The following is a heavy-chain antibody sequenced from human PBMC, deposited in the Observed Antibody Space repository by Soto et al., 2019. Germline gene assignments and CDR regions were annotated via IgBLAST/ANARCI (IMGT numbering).Heavy chain of an antibody. CDR3: ARDPGTGYYDSSGYYYD. D-gene: IGHD3-22*01. CDR1: GGSISSSNW. Sequence: SETLSLTCAVSGGSISSSNWWSWVRQPPGKGLEWIGEIYHSGSTNYNPSLKSRVTISVDKSKNQFSLKLSSVTAEDTAVYYCARDPGTGYYDSSGYYYDWGQGTLVTVSS. V-gene: IGHV4-4*02. CDR2: IYHSGST. J-gene: IGHJ4*02.